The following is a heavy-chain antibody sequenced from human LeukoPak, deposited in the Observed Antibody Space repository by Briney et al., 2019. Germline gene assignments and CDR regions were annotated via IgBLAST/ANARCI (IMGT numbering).Heavy chain of an antibody. D-gene: IGHD3-16*01. CDR2: ISSDGAT. CDR1: GFIVSSDF. Sequence: GGSLRLSCAASGFIVSSDFMSWVRQAPGKGLEWVSLISSDGATYCADSVKGRFTISRDSFKNTLSLQMNSLRAEDTAVYYCATSRGASWGPGTLVTVSS. CDR3: ATSRGAS. V-gene: IGHV3-53*01. J-gene: IGHJ5*02.